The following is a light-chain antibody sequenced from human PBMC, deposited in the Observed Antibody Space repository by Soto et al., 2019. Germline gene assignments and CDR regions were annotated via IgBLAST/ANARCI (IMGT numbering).Light chain of an antibody. CDR3: QQYYSTPLT. CDR2: WAS. CDR1: QSVLYSSNNKKY. V-gene: IGKV4-1*01. Sequence: DIVMTQSPDSLAVSLGERATINCKSSQSVLYSSNNKKYLAWYQQKPGQPPKLLIYWASTRESGVPDRFSGSGSGTDFTLTISGLQAEDVAVYYCQQYYSTPLTFGGGTKVEIK. J-gene: IGKJ4*01.